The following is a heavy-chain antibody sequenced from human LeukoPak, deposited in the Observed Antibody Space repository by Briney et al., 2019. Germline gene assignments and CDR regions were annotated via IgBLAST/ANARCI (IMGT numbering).Heavy chain of an antibody. D-gene: IGHD2-15*01. CDR2: INHSGST. CDR3: ARGRYCSGGSCYFDY. CDR1: GGSFSGYY. J-gene: IGHJ4*02. Sequence: PSETLSLTCAVYGGSFSGYYWSWIRQPPGKGLEWIGEINHSGSTNYNPSLMSRVTISVDTSKNQFSLKLSSVTAADTAVYYCARGRYCSGGSCYFDYWGQGTLVTVSS. V-gene: IGHV4-34*01.